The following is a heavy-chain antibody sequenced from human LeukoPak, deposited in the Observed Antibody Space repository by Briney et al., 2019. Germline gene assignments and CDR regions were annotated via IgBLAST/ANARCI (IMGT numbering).Heavy chain of an antibody. J-gene: IGHJ4*02. V-gene: IGHV3-74*01. D-gene: IGHD5-18*01. CDR3: ARGASGYSYG. Sequence: GRSLRLSCAGSGFIFNNYAMHWVRQAPGKGLVWVSRINSDGSTTSYADSVKGRFTISRDNAKNTLYLQMNSLRAEDTAVYYCARGASGYSYGWGQGTLVTVSS. CDR1: GFIFNNYA. CDR2: INSDGSTT.